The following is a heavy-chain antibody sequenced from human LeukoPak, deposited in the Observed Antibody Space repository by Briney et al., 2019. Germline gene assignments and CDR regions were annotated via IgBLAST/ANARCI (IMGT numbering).Heavy chain of an antibody. CDR3: ARDRAVTTHARFDY. Sequence: ASVKVSCKASGYTFTIYAMHWVRQAPGQRLEWMGWINAGNGNTKYSQKFQGRVTITRDTSASTAYMELSSLRSEDTAVYYCARDRAVTTHARFDYWGQGTLVTVSS. CDR1: GYTFTIYA. J-gene: IGHJ4*02. CDR2: INAGNGNT. V-gene: IGHV1-3*01. D-gene: IGHD4-17*01.